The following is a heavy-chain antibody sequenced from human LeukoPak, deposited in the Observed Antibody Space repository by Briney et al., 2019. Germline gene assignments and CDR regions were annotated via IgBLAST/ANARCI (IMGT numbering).Heavy chain of an antibody. CDR1: GFTFTMFS. V-gene: IGHV3-48*01. CDR3: ARVTVTNYYYGMDV. D-gene: IGHD4-17*01. J-gene: IGHJ6*02. Sequence: GGSLRLSCAASGFTFTMFSMNWLRQAPGKGLEWIAFIRGRSDTTYYADSVQGRLTISRDNAEDSVYLQMNSLRAEDTAVYYCARVTVTNYYYGMDVWGQGTTVTVSS. CDR2: IRGRSDTT.